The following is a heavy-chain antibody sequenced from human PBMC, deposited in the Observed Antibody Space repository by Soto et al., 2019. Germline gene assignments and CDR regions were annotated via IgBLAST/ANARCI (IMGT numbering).Heavy chain of an antibody. CDR1: GFTFSWYG. V-gene: IGHV3-30*18. CDR2: ISSDGRTE. Sequence: QVQLVESGGGAVQAGRSLRLSCATSGFTFSWYGMHWVRQAPGKGLEWVAVISSDGRTEYYADSVKGRFTISRENSKRTMYLKMDSLGAEDTAVYYCAKEGGAPATPPSFRYDYWGQGILVTVSS. CDR3: AKEGGAPATPPSFRYDY. D-gene: IGHD3-16*02. J-gene: IGHJ4*02.